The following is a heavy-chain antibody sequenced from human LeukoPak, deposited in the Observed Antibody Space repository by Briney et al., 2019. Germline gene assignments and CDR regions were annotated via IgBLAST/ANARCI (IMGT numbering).Heavy chain of an antibody. CDR1: GGSISSGSYY. V-gene: IGHV4-61*02. CDR2: IYTSGST. CDR3: AIIQLWLDY. J-gene: IGHJ4*02. D-gene: IGHD5-18*01. Sequence: SETLSLTCTVSGGSISSGSYYWSWIRQPAGKGLEWIGRIYTSGSTNYNPSLKSRVTISVDTSKNQFSLKLSSVTAADTAVYYCAIIQLWLDYWGQGTLVTVSS.